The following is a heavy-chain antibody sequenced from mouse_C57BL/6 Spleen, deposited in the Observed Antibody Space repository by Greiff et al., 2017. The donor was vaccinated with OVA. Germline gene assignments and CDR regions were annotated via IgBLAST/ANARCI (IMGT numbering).Heavy chain of an antibody. J-gene: IGHJ2*01. CDR1: GYTFTSYW. D-gene: IGHD1-1*01. CDR3: ARNDGSSPLGFDY. Sequence: VQLQQPGAELVKPGASVKMSCKASGYTFTSYWITWVKQRPGQGLEWIGDIYPGSGSTNYNEKFKSKATLTVDTSSSTAYMQLSSLTSEDSAVYYCARNDGSSPLGFDYWGQGTTLTVSS. V-gene: IGHV1-55*01. CDR2: IYPGSGST.